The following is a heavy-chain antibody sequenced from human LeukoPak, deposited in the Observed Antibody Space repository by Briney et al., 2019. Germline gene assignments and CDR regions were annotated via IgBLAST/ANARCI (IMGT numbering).Heavy chain of an antibody. Sequence: ASVKVSCKASGYTFTNFGISWVRQAPGQGLEWMGWISAYNGNTNYAQRFQGRVTITRDTSASTAYMELSSLRSEDTAVYYCARAEGTFGDYDLNYWGQGTLVTVSS. CDR2: ISAYNGNT. CDR3: ARAEGTFGDYDLNY. D-gene: IGHD4-17*01. J-gene: IGHJ4*02. V-gene: IGHV1-18*01. CDR1: GYTFTNFG.